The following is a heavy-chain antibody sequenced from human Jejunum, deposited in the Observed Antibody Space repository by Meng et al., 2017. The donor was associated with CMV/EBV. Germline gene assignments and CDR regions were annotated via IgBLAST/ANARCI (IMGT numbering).Heavy chain of an antibody. J-gene: IGHJ4*02. CDR1: GDSDSSKNAA. CDR3: TRYNNNWSFDY. Sequence: ISGDSDSSKNAAGNWSRQSPSRGLEWLGRTYFRYKWYNDYAVSVKSRITINADTSKNKFSLQLNAVTPDDTAVYYCTRYNNNWSFDYWGQGTLVTVSS. V-gene: IGHV6-1*01. D-gene: IGHD1-14*01. CDR2: TYFRYKWYN.